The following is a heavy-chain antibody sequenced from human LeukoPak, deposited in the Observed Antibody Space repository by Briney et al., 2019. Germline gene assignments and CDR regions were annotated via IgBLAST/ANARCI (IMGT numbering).Heavy chain of an antibody. CDR3: ATSLSGWGTYHDLDA. V-gene: IGHV3-69-1*02. D-gene: IGHD6-19*01. J-gene: IGHJ6*03. CDR1: GFTFSSYW. CDR2: IAVDSTT. Sequence: PGGSLRLSCAASGFTFSSYWMHWVRQAPGKGLEWVSFIAVDSTTFYADSVKGRFTVSRDNTKNSVYLQMNSLRAEDTAVYYCATSLSGWGTYHDLDAWGKGTTVTISS.